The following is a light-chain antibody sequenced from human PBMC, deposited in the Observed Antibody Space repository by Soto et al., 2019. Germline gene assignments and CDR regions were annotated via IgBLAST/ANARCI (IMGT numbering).Light chain of an antibody. CDR3: QSYDSSLSGVV. Sequence: QSVLTQPPSVSGAPGQRVHISCTGSSSNIGAGYDVHWYQQLPGTAPKLLIYGNSNRPSGVPDRFSGSKSGTSASPAITGLQAEDEADYYCQSYDSSLSGVVFGGGTKLTVL. V-gene: IGLV1-40*01. J-gene: IGLJ2*01. CDR2: GNS. CDR1: SSNIGAGYD.